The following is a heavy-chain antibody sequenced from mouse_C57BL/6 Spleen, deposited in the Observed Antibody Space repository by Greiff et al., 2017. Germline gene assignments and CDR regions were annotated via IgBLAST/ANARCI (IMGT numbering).Heavy chain of an antibody. D-gene: IGHD1-1*01. CDR2: IDPSSGYT. V-gene: IGHV1-59*01. CDR3: AISDYYCSSYGLDY. J-gene: IGHJ3*01. Sequence: QVQLQQPGAELVRPGTSVKLSCKASGYTFTSYWMHWVKQRPGQGLEWIGVIDPSSGYTNYNQKFKGKATLTVDTSSSTAYMQLSSLTSEDSAVYYCAISDYYCSSYGLDYWGQGTLVTVSA. CDR1: GYTFTSYW.